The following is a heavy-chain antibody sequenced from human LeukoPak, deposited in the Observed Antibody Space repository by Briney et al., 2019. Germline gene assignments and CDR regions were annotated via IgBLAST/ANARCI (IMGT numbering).Heavy chain of an antibody. CDR2: VSAYNGNT. Sequence: ASVKVSCKASGYTFSNYGITWVRQAPGQGLEWMGWVSAYNGNTNYAQKLQGRVTMTTDTSTSTAYMELRSLRSDDTAVYYCAGVFTGTPDYWGQGTLVTVSS. D-gene: IGHD1-1*01. CDR3: AGVFTGTPDY. V-gene: IGHV1-18*01. J-gene: IGHJ4*02. CDR1: GYTFSNYG.